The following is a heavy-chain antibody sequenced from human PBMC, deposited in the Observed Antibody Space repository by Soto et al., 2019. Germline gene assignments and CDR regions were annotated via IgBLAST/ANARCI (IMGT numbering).Heavy chain of an antibody. J-gene: IGHJ5*02. CDR3: ARDKGAYCGGDCYSTWFDP. Sequence: QVQLVQSGAEVKKPGASVKVSCKASGYTFTSYGISWVRQAPGQGLEWMGWSSGYNGNTNYAQKLPGRVTMTTDTSPXXAXMELRSLRSDDTAVYYCARDKGAYCGGDCYSTWFDPWGQGTLVTVSS. CDR2: SSGYNGNT. CDR1: GYTFTSYG. D-gene: IGHD2-21*02. V-gene: IGHV1-18*01.